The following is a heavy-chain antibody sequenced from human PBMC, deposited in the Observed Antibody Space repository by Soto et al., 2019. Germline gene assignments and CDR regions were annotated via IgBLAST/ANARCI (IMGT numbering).Heavy chain of an antibody. CDR1: AFTFTSSA. CDR2: IVVGSGNT. Sequence: SVKVSCKASAFTFTSSALQWVRQARGQRLEWIGWIVVGSGNTNYAQKFQERVTITRDMSTSTAYMELSSLRSEDTAVYYCAADDSSGYYPNYYYYYGMDVWGQGTTVTGSS. V-gene: IGHV1-58*01. D-gene: IGHD3-22*01. CDR3: AADDSSGYYPNYYYYYGMDV. J-gene: IGHJ6*02.